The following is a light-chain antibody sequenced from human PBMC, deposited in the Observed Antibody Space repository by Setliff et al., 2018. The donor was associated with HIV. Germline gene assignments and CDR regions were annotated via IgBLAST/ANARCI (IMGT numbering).Light chain of an antibody. CDR2: YVN. V-gene: IGLV2-23*02. CDR1: STDIGHYGL. CDR3: CAYACSDTGG. J-gene: IGLJ1*01. Sequence: QSALSQPASVSGSPGQSITISCTGTSTDIGHYGLVSWYQQHPDRAPQLILFYVNKRPSGVSSRFFGSKSGNTASLSISGLQAGDEADYFCCAYACSDTGGFGTGTKVTVL.